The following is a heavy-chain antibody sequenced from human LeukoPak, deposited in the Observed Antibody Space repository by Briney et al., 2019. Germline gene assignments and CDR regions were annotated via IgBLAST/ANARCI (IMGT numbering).Heavy chain of an antibody. CDR2: IRHDGSET. CDR1: GFPFSSYW. Sequence: GGSLRLSCAASGFPFSSYWMSWVRQASGKGLEWVANIRHDGSETYYVDSLRGRFTISRDNAKNLVYLQMSSLRAEDTAIYYCARDGSYYDFWSGYYPYGMDVWGQGTTVTVSS. CDR3: ARDGSYYDFWSGYYPYGMDV. D-gene: IGHD3-3*01. V-gene: IGHV3-7*01. J-gene: IGHJ6*02.